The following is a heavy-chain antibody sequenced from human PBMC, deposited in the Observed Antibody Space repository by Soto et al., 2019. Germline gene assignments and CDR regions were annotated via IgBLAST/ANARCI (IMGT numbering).Heavy chain of an antibody. V-gene: IGHV3-30*03. D-gene: IGHD5-12*01. CDR1: GFTFSSYG. J-gene: IGHJ4*02. CDR2: ISYDGSNK. CDR3: ATQDGYNYEDSSHFDY. Sequence: PGGSLRLSCAASGFTFSSYGMHWVRQAPGKGLEWVALISYDGSNKYYADSVKGRFTISRDNSKNTLYLQMNSLRAEDTAVYYCATQDGYNYEDSSHFDYWGQGTLVTVSS.